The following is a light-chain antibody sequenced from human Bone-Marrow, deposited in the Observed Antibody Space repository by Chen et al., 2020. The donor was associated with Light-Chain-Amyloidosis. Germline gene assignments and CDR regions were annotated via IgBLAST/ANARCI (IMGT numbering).Light chain of an antibody. J-gene: IGLJ3*02. CDR1: NIGSTS. CDR3: QVWDRSSDRPV. CDR2: DDS. Sequence: SYVLTQPSSVSVAPGQTATIACGGNNIGSTSVHWYQQPPGQAPLLVVYDDSDRPSGIPERLSGSNSGNTATLTISRVEAGDEADYYCQVWDRSSDRPVFGGGTELTVL. V-gene: IGLV3-21*02.